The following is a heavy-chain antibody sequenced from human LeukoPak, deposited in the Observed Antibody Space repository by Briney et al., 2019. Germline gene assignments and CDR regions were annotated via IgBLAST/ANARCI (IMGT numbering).Heavy chain of an antibody. V-gene: IGHV1-18*01. CDR3: ARDVRGIVGMDYFDY. CDR1: GYIFISYG. CDR2: ISAYNGNT. J-gene: IGHJ4*02. Sequence: GASVKVSCKASGYIFISYGISWVRQAPGQGLEWMGWISAYNGNTKSAQKLQGRVTMTTDTSTSTAYMELRSLRSDDTAVYYCARDVRGIVGMDYFDYWGQGTLVTVSS. D-gene: IGHD3-22*01.